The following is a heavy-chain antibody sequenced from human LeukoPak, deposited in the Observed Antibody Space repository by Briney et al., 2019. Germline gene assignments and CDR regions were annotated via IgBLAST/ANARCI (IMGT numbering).Heavy chain of an antibody. CDR2: IWYDGDNK. J-gene: IGHJ3*02. CDR3: ARGGGIAVGKAFDI. CDR1: RFTFSSYV. Sequence: GGSLRLSCAASRFTFSSYVMHWVRQAPGKGLEWVALIWYDGDNKYYSDSVKGRFTISRDNSKNTLYLQMNSLRAEDTAVYYCARGGGIAVGKAFDIWGQGTMVTVSS. V-gene: IGHV3-33*01. D-gene: IGHD6-19*01.